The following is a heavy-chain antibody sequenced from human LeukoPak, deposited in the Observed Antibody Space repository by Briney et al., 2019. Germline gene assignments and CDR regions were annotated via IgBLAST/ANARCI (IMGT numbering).Heavy chain of an antibody. D-gene: IGHD5-24*01. CDR2: IYYSGST. J-gene: IGHJ4*02. CDR3: ARGGRDGYTLYPLDY. Sequence: SETLSLTCSVSGGSVSSGISYWSWIRQPPGKGLEWIGYIYYSGSTNYNPSLKSRVTISVDTSKNQLSLKLRSVTAADTAVYYCARGGRDGYTLYPLDYWGQGTLVTVSS. CDR1: GGSVSSGISY. V-gene: IGHV4-61*01.